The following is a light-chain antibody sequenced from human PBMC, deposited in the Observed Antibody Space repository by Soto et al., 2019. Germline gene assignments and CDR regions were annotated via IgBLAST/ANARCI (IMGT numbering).Light chain of an antibody. J-gene: IGKJ1*01. V-gene: IGKV3-15*01. Sequence: EIVMTQPPVTLSVSPGERATLSCRASQSVSSNLAWYQQKPGQAPSLLIYGAFTRATGIPARFSGTGSGTEFTLTISSLQSEDFELYYCQQYNHWPLKFGQGTKADI. CDR3: QQYNHWPLK. CDR1: QSVSSN. CDR2: GAF.